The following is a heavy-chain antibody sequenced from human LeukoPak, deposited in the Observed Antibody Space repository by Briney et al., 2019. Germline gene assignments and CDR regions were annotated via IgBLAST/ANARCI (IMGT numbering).Heavy chain of an antibody. Sequence: PGGSLRLSCAASGFTSTRNAMAWVRQAPGKGLEWVSAIDGSGGTTFYADSVKGRVTISRVQSTNTVYLQMNSLRAGDTAVYYCAKAHCSSTSCSRADNWGQGTLVTVSS. J-gene: IGHJ4*02. D-gene: IGHD2-2*01. CDR3: AKAHCSSTSCSRADN. V-gene: IGHV3-23*01. CDR2: IDGSGGTT. CDR1: GFTSTRNA.